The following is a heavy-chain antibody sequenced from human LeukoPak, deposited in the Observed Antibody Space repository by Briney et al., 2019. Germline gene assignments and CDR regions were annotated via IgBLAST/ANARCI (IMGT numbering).Heavy chain of an antibody. CDR2: ISYDGSNK. CDR3: ARSLATSYYYMDV. CDR1: GYTFSNYA. D-gene: IGHD5-12*01. Sequence: GGSLRLSCAASGYTFSNYAMHWVRQAPGKGLEWVAVISYDGSNKFYADSVKGRFTISRDNSKNTLHLQMNSLRAEDTAVYYCARSLATSYYYMDVWGKGTTVTVSS. J-gene: IGHJ6*03. V-gene: IGHV3-30*04.